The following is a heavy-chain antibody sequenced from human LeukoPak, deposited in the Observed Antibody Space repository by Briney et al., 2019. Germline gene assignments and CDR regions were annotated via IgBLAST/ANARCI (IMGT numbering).Heavy chain of an antibody. D-gene: IGHD5-18*01. CDR2: TYTRGST. J-gene: IGHJ6*02. CDR3: ARDTYYYGMDV. Sequence: SETLSLTCTVSGGSISSHYWNWIRQSPGKGLEWIGHTYTRGSTNYNRSLKSRVTISVDTSKNQLSLKLSSVTAADTAVYYCARDTYYYGMDVWGLGTTVTVSS. CDR1: GGSISSHY. V-gene: IGHV4-4*09.